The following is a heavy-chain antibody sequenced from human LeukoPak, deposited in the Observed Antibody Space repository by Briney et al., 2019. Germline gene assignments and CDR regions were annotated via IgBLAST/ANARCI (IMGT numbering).Heavy chain of an antibody. CDR3: AGGRPIVVVTNWYFDL. Sequence: PSETLSLTCAVYGGSFSGYYWSWIRQPPGKGLEWIGEINHSGSTNYNPSLKSRVTISVDTSKNQFSLKLSSVTAADTAVYYCAGGRPIVVVTNWYFDLWGRGTLVTVSS. CDR1: GGSFSGYY. J-gene: IGHJ2*01. D-gene: IGHD3-22*01. CDR2: INHSGST. V-gene: IGHV4-34*01.